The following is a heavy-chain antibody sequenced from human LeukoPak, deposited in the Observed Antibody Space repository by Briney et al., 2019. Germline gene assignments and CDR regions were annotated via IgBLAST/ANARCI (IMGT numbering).Heavy chain of an antibody. Sequence: ASVKVSCKASGHTFTGYYMHWVRQAPGQGLEWMGWINANSGDTNYAQKFQDRVTMTRDTSITTAYMELSRLRSDDTAVYYCASGGRRTYDAFDIWGQGTMVTVSS. J-gene: IGHJ3*02. CDR2: INANSGDT. CDR3: ASGGRRTYDAFDI. D-gene: IGHD2-15*01. V-gene: IGHV1-2*02. CDR1: GHTFTGYY.